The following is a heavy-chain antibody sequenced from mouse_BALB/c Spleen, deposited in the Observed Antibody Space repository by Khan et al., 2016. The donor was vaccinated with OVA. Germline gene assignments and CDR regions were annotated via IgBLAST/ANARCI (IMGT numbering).Heavy chain of an antibody. CDR1: GYSITSDYA. J-gene: IGHJ4*01. Sequence: VQLQQSGPGLVKPSQSLSLTCTVTGYSITSDYAWNWIRQFPGNKLEWMGYISSSGSTNYNPALKSRISITRDTSKNQFFLQLNSVTTEDTATYYCARDGSRYNYAMDYWGQGTSVTGSS. V-gene: IGHV3-2*02. D-gene: IGHD2-3*01. CDR3: ARDGSRYNYAMDY. CDR2: ISSSGST.